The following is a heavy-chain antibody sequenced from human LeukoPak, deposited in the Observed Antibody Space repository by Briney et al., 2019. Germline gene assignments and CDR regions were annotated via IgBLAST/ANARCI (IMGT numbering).Heavy chain of an antibody. CDR1: GFTFGDYA. CDR2: IRSKAYGGTT. Sequence: GGSLRLSCTASGFTFGDYAMSWFRQAPGKGLEWVGFIRSKAYGGTTEYAASVKGRFTISRDDSKSIAYLQMNGLKTEDTAVYYCTRALVGGITIFGVVIIGPYFDYWGQGTLVTVSS. CDR3: TRALVGGITIFGVVIIGPYFDY. J-gene: IGHJ4*02. D-gene: IGHD3-3*01. V-gene: IGHV3-49*03.